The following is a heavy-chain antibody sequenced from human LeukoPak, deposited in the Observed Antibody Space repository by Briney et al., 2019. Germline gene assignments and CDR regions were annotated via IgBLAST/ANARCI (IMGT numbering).Heavy chain of an antibody. D-gene: IGHD4-17*01. V-gene: IGHV4-39*02. J-gene: IGHJ4*02. CDR2: IYYSGST. CDR3: ARDRATVTELEY. Sequence: SETLSLTCTVSGGSISSSSYYWGWIRQPPGKGLEWIGSIYYSGSTYYNPSLKSRVTISVDTSKNQFSLKLSSVTAADTAVYYCARDRATVTELEYWGQGTLVTVSS. CDR1: GGSISSSSYY.